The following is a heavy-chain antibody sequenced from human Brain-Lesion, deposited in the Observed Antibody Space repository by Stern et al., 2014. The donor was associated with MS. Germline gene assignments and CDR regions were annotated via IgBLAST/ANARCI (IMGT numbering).Heavy chain of an antibody. CDR1: GYTFSSYD. CDR3: ARAVRNQLLSEY. CDR2: MNPYSGNT. Sequence: VQLVESGAEVKKHGASVKVSCKASGYTFSSYDITWVRQASGHGLEWMGWMNPYSGNTGYAQKFKGRVSMTSDPSISTVYMELTSLTSDDTAVYFCARAVRNQLLSEYWGQGTLVTVSS. V-gene: IGHV1-8*01. D-gene: IGHD2-2*01. J-gene: IGHJ4*02.